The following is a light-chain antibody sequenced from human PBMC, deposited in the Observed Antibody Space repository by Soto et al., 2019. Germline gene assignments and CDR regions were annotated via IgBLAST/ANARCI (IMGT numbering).Light chain of an antibody. CDR1: QSISSW. V-gene: IGKV1-5*01. J-gene: IGKJ1*01. Sequence: DIQMTQSPSTLSASVGDRVTITCRASQSISSWLAWYQQKPGKAPKLLIYDASSLESGVPSRFSGSGSGTEFTLTISSLQPDDFATYYCQQHHTSLTVGQGTKVDIK. CDR3: QQHHTSLT. CDR2: DAS.